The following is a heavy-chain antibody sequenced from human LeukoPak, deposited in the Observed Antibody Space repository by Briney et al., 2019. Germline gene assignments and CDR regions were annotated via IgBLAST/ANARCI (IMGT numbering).Heavy chain of an antibody. CDR1: GFSLSGYW. CDR3: ARDLDFYATDY. V-gene: IGHV3-7*01. Sequence: PGGSLRLSCAASGFSLSGYWMSWVRQAPGQGLEWVANIGKDGSWIHYADSVKGRFTISRDNAKNSLYLQMNSLRADDTAIYYCARDLDFYATDYWGQGTLVTVS. D-gene: IGHD2/OR15-2a*01. CDR2: IGKDGSWI. J-gene: IGHJ4*02.